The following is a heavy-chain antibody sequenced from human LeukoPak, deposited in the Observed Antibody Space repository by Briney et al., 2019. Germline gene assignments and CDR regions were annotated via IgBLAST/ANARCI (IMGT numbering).Heavy chain of an antibody. Sequence: ASVKVSCKASGYSFNDKYLHWVRQAPGQGLEWTGSINPNSGGTNYAQKFQGRVTMTTDTSMSTAYMELSRLRSDDTAVYYCAREPSITMVRGADPEDYYYMDVWVKGTTVTVSS. CDR3: AREPSITMVRGADPEDYYYMDV. J-gene: IGHJ6*03. CDR2: INPNSGGT. D-gene: IGHD3-10*01. V-gene: IGHV1-2*02. CDR1: GYSFNDKY.